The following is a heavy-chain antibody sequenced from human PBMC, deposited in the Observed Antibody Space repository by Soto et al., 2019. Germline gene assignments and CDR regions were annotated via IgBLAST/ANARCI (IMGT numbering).Heavy chain of an antibody. Sequence: NPSETLSLTCSVSGRSMSGNYWSWIRQSPDKGLEWLGYVFYGGTDYNPSLGGRVSMSVETSKSQFSLKLTSVTVADTAVYYCASYRGALYFESWGPGILVTVSS. CDR2: VFYGGT. V-gene: IGHV4-59*01. D-gene: IGHD3-16*01. CDR1: GRSMSGNY. J-gene: IGHJ4*02. CDR3: ASYRGALYFES.